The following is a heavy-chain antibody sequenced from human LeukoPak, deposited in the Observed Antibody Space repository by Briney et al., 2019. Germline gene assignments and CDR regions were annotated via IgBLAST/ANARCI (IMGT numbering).Heavy chain of an antibody. CDR2: ISTSSSYI. D-gene: IGHD3-10*02. CDR1: GFTFSSYS. J-gene: IGHJ6*04. V-gene: IGHV3-21*01. Sequence: GGSLRLSCAASGFTFSSYSMNWVRQAPGKGLEWVSFISTSSSYIYYADSLKGRFTISRDNAKNSLYLQMNSLRAEDTAVYYCAELGITMIGGVWGKGTTVTISS. CDR3: AELGITMIGGV.